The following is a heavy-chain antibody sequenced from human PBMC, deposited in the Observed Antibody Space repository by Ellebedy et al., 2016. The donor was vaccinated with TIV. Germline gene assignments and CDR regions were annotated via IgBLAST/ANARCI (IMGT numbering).Heavy chain of an antibody. CDR3: ARYYAGGWNYFDC. V-gene: IGHV4-59*08. CDR2: ISYSVST. J-gene: IGHJ4*02. Sequence: MPSETLSLTCSVSGGSISSYFWSWIRQPPGKGLEWIGHISYSVSTDYNPSLKSRVAISVDTSKNQLSLRLSSVTAADTAVYYCARYYAGGWNYFDCWGQGTLVTVSS. CDR1: GGSISSYF. D-gene: IGHD6-19*01.